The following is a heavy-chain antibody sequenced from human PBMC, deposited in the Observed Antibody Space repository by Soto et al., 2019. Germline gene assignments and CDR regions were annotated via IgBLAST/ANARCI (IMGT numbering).Heavy chain of an antibody. V-gene: IGHV1-45*02. CDR3: ASQLPILDVLHAFDI. J-gene: IGHJ3*02. D-gene: IGHD3-3*01. Sequence: GASVKVSCKASGYTFTYRYLHWVRQAPGQALEWMGWITPFNGNTNYAQKFQDRVTITRDRSMSTAYMELSSLRSEDTAMYYCASQLPILDVLHAFDIWGQGTMVTVSS. CDR2: ITPFNGNT. CDR1: GYTFTYRY.